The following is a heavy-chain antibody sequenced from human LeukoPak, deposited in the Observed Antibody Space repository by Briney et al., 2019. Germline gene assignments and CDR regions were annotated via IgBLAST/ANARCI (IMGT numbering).Heavy chain of an antibody. CDR3: AVGADAFDI. J-gene: IGHJ3*02. D-gene: IGHD1-26*01. V-gene: IGHV4-59*12. CDR1: GGSISSYY. Sequence: SETLSLTCTVSGGSISSYYWSWIRQPPGKGLEWIGYIYYSGSTNYKPSLKSRVTISVDKSKNQFSLKLSSVTAADTAVYYCAVGADAFDIWGQGTMVTVSS. CDR2: IYYSGST.